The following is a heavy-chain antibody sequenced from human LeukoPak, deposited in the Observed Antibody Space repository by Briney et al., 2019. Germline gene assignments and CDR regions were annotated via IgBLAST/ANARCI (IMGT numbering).Heavy chain of an antibody. V-gene: IGHV4-34*01. Sequence: SETLSLTCAVYGASFSGYYWTWIRQPPGKGLEWIGEINHSGSTNYNPSLKSRVTISVDTSKNQFSLKLTSVTAADTAIYYCARGDFPDYSYYYMGVWGKGPTVTVAS. CDR1: GASFSGYY. J-gene: IGHJ6*03. D-gene: IGHD3-3*01. CDR2: INHSGST. CDR3: ARGDFPDYSYYYMGV.